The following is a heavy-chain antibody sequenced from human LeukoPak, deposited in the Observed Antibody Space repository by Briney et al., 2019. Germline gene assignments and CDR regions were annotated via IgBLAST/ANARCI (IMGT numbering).Heavy chain of an antibody. Sequence: PGGSLRLSCAASGFTFSSYAMSWVRQAPGKGLGWVSAISGSGGSTYYADSVKGRFTISRDNSKNTLYLQMNSLRAEDTAVYYCAKTLYDSSGYYTSPFDYWGQGTLVTVSS. J-gene: IGHJ4*02. CDR3: AKTLYDSSGYYTSPFDY. D-gene: IGHD3-22*01. CDR1: GFTFSSYA. V-gene: IGHV3-23*01. CDR2: ISGSGGST.